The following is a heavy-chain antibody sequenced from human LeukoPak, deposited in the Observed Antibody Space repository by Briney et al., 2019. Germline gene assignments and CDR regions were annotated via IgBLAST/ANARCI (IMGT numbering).Heavy chain of an antibody. D-gene: IGHD3-9*01. Sequence: GGSLRLSCAASGFTFSSYWMSWVRQAPGKGLEWVANIKQDGSEKYYVDSVKGRFTISRDNAKNSLYLQMNSLRAEDTAVYYCAREYDDILTGSFDYWGQGTLVTVSS. CDR1: GFTFSSYW. V-gene: IGHV3-7*01. CDR2: IKQDGSEK. CDR3: AREYDDILTGSFDY. J-gene: IGHJ4*02.